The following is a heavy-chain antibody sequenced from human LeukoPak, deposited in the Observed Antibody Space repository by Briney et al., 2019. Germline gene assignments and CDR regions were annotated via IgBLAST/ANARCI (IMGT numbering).Heavy chain of an antibody. CDR3: ARVQYSYGIFDY. CDR2: IYSGGNT. J-gene: IGHJ4*02. D-gene: IGHD5-18*01. CDR1: GFTVSSNY. V-gene: IGHV3-53*01. Sequence: GGSLRLSCAASGFTVSSNYMSWVRQAPGKGLEWVSVIYSGGNTYYADSVKGRFTISRDNSKNTLYLQMNSLRAEDTAVYYCARVQYSYGIFDYWGQGTLVTVSS.